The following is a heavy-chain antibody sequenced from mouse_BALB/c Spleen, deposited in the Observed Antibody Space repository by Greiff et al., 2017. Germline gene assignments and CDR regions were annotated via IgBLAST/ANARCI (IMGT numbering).Heavy chain of an antibody. D-gene: IGHD1-1*01. Sequence: VQLQQSAAELARPGASVKMSCKASGYTFTSYTMHWVKQRPGQGLEWIGYINPSSGYTEYNQKFKDKTTLTADKSSSTAYMQLSSLTSEDSAVYYCARSRGENYYRFDYWGQGTTLTVSS. CDR2: INPSSGYT. CDR1: GYTFTSYT. V-gene: IGHV1-4*02. CDR3: ARSRGENYYRFDY. J-gene: IGHJ2*01.